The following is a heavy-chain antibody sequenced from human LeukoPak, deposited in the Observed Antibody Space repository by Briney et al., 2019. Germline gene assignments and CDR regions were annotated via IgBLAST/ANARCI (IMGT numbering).Heavy chain of an antibody. J-gene: IGHJ4*02. Sequence: PSETLSLTCTVSGYSISSGYYWGWIRQPPGKGLEWIGSIYHSGSTNYNPSLKSRVTISVDTSKNQFSLKLSSVTAADTAVYYCASRPGIQLWFNWGQGTLVTVSS. CDR3: ASRPGIQLWFN. CDR2: IYHSGST. V-gene: IGHV4-38-2*02. CDR1: GYSISSGYY. D-gene: IGHD5-18*01.